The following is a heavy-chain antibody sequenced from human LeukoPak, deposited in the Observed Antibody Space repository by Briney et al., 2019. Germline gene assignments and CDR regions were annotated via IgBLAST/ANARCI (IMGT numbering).Heavy chain of an antibody. J-gene: IGHJ4*02. Sequence: SETLSLTCAVYGGSFSGYYWSWIRQPPGKGLEWIGYIYYSGSTNYSPSLKSRVTISVDTSKNQFSLKLSSVTAADTAVYYCARIGEALDFDYWGQGTLVTVSS. V-gene: IGHV4-59*01. CDR1: GGSFSGYY. CDR2: IYYSGST. CDR3: ARIGEALDFDY.